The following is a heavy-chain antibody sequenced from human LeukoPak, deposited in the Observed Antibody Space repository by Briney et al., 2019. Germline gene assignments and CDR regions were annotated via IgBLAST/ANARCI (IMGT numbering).Heavy chain of an antibody. Sequence: GGSLRLSCAGSGFTLSAYDMHWVRQAPGKGLEWVAGISYDGSDKYNPDSVKGRFTISRDNAKNTLYLQMSSLRAEDTAVYYCAREGGFGYDDAFDTWGHGTTVTVSS. CDR2: ISYDGSDK. D-gene: IGHD3-16*02. V-gene: IGHV3-30*03. J-gene: IGHJ3*02. CDR3: AREGGFGYDDAFDT. CDR1: GFTLSAYD.